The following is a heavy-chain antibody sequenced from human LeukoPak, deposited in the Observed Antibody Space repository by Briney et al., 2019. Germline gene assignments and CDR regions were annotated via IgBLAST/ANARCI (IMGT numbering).Heavy chain of an antibody. CDR3: ARADWDTAMIDY. CDR2: ISSSSSYI. Sequence: GGSLRLSCAASGFTFSSYEMNWVRQAPGKGLEWVSSISSSSSYIYYADSVKGRFTISRDNAKNSLYLQMNSLRAEDTAVYYCARADWDTAMIDYWGQGTLVTVSS. D-gene: IGHD5-18*01. CDR1: GFTFSSYE. J-gene: IGHJ4*02. V-gene: IGHV3-21*01.